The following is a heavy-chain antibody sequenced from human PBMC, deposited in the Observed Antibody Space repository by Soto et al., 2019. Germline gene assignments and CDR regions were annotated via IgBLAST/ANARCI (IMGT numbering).Heavy chain of an antibody. CDR3: TTLYSYGNEGDY. D-gene: IGHD5-18*01. Sequence: EVQLVESGGGLVKPGGSLRLSCAASGFTFSNAWMSWVRQAPGKGLEWVGRIKSKTDGGTTDYAAPVKGRFTISRDDSKNTLYLQVNSLTTEDTAVYYCTTLYSYGNEGDYWGQGTLVTVSS. CDR2: IKSKTDGGTT. CDR1: GFTFSNAW. J-gene: IGHJ4*02. V-gene: IGHV3-15*01.